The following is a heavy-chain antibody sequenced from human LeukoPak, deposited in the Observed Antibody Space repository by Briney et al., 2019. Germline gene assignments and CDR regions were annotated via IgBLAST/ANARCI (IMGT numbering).Heavy chain of an antibody. Sequence: ASVKVSCKASGYTFTSHGISWVRQAPGQGLEWMGWISTYNGNTNYAQKLQGRVSMTTDTSTSTAYMELSSLRSEDTAVYYCARVPGEGASPFDYWGQGTLVTVSS. J-gene: IGHJ4*02. V-gene: IGHV1-18*01. CDR1: GYTFTSHG. CDR3: ARVPGEGASPFDY. CDR2: ISTYNGNT. D-gene: IGHD1-26*01.